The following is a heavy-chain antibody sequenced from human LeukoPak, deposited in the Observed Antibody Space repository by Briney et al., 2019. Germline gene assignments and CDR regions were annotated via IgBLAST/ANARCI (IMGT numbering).Heavy chain of an antibody. CDR1: GGTFSSYA. D-gene: IGHD5-12*01. V-gene: IGHV1-69*04. CDR3: ARDPRGYSGYDYYYYGMDV. CDR2: IIPILGIA. Sequence: ASVKVSCKASGGTFSSYAISWVRQAPGQGLEWMGRIIPILGIANYAQKFQGRVTITADKSTSTAYMELSSLRSEDMAVYYCARDPRGYSGYDYYYYGMDVWGQGTTVTVSS. J-gene: IGHJ6*02.